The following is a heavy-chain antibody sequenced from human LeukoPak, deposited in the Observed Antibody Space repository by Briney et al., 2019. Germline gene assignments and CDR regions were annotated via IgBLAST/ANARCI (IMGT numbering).Heavy chain of an antibody. J-gene: IGHJ4*02. CDR1: GYTLTRYG. D-gene: IGHD6-19*01. Sequence: GASVKVSCKASGYTLTRYGISWVRQAPGQGLEWMGWISAHNGNTNYAQKVQGRVTMTTDTSTSTAYMELRSLRSDDTAVYYCAREGWGTYSSGPYYFDYWGLGTLVTVSS. CDR2: ISAHNGNT. CDR3: AREGWGTYSSGPYYFDY. V-gene: IGHV1-18*04.